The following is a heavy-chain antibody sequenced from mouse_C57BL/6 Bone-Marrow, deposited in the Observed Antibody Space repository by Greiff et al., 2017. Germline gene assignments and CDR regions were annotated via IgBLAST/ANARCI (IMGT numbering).Heavy chain of an antibody. CDR1: GYTFTSYW. V-gene: IGHV1-55*01. CDR3: ARYTVVATNAMDY. D-gene: IGHD1-1*01. J-gene: IGHJ4*01. CDR2: IYPGSGST. Sequence: QVQLQQPGAELVKPGASVKMSCKASGYTFTSYWITWVKQRPGQGLEWIGDIYPGSGSTNYNEKFKSKATLTVDTSSSTAYMQLGSLTSEDSAVYYCARYTVVATNAMDYWGQGTSVTVSS.